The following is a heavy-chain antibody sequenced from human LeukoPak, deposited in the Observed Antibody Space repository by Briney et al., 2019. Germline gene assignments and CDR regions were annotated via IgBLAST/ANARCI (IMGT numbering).Heavy chain of an antibody. CDR2: IYYSGST. CDR1: GGSISSSSYY. Sequence: PSETLSLTCTVSGGSISSSSYYWGWIRQPPGKGLEWIGSIYYSGSTYYNPSLKSRVTISVDTSKNQFSLKLSSVTAADTAVYYCARLPYSSSWYGIYYFDYWGQGTLVTVSS. J-gene: IGHJ4*02. CDR3: ARLPYSSSWYGIYYFDY. V-gene: IGHV4-39*01. D-gene: IGHD6-13*01.